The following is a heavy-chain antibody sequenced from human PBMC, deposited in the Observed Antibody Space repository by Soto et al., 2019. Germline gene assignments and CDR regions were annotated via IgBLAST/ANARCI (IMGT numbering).Heavy chain of an antibody. CDR3: VRPAGRVDDFDY. D-gene: IGHD2-15*01. CDR2: ISSSSSTI. V-gene: IGHV3-48*02. CDR1: GFVFSTYS. Sequence: EVQLVESGGGLVQPGGSLRLSCAASGFVFSTYSMNWVRQAPGKGLEWGSYISSSSSTIYYAVSVQGRFTISRDNAKNSLYLQVNSLRDEDTAVYYCVRPAGRVDDFDYWGQGTLVTVSS. J-gene: IGHJ4*02.